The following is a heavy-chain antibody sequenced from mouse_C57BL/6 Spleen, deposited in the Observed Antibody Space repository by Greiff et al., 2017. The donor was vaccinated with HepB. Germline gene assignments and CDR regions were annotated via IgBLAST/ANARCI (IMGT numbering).Heavy chain of an antibody. CDR2: FYPGSGSI. CDR1: GYTFTEYT. CDR3: ARHEEGLYYDYDGLAY. V-gene: IGHV1-62-2*01. D-gene: IGHD2-4*01. Sequence: QVQLKQSGAELVKPGASVKLSCKASGYTFTEYTIHWVKQRSGQGLEWIGWFYPGSGSIKYNEKFKDKATLTADKSSSTVYMELSRLTSEDSAVYFCARHEEGLYYDYDGLAYWGQGTLVTVSA. J-gene: IGHJ3*01.